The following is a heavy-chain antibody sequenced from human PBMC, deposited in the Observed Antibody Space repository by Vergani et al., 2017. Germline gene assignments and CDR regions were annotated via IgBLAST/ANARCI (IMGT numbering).Heavy chain of an antibody. V-gene: IGHV3-73*01. D-gene: IGHD6-19*01. CDR2: IRSKVNSYAT. CDR1: GFTFSGSA. J-gene: IGHJ4*02. Sequence: EVQLVESGGGLVQPGGSLKLSCAASGFTFSGSAMHWVRQASGKGLEWVGRIRSKVNSYATAYAASVKGRFTISRDDSKNTAYLQMNSLKTEDTGVYYCAIGTIAVAVGFDYWGQGTLVTVSS. CDR3: AIGTIAVAVGFDY.